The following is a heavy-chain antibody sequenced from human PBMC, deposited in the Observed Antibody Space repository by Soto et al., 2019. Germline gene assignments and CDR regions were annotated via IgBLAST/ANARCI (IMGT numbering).Heavy chain of an antibody. CDR2: IKQDGSEK. V-gene: IGHV3-7*01. Sequence: GGSLRLSCSASGFTFSSYWMSWVRQAPGKGREWVANIKQDGSEKYYVDAVKGRFTISRDNAKNSLYLQMNSLRAEDTAVYYCAKSVTVFDYWGQGTLVTVSS. D-gene: IGHD3-16*02. CDR1: GFTFSSYW. CDR3: AKSVTVFDY. J-gene: IGHJ4*02.